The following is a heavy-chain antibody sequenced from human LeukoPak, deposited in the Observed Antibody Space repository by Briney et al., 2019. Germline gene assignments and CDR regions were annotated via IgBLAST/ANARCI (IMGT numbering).Heavy chain of an antibody. D-gene: IGHD3-22*01. J-gene: IGHJ6*02. Sequence: PGRSLRLSCAASGFTFSSYAMHWVRQAPGKGLEWVAVISYDGSNKYYADSVKGRFTISRDNSKNTLYLQMNSLRAEDTAVYYCARDGPYYYDSSGRRNYGMDVWGQGTTVTVSS. V-gene: IGHV3-30-3*01. CDR3: ARDGPYYYDSSGRRNYGMDV. CDR2: ISYDGSNK. CDR1: GFTFSSYA.